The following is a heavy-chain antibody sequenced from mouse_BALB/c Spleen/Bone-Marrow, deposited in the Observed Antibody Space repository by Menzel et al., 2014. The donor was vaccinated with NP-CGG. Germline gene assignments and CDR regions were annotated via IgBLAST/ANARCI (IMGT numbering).Heavy chain of an antibody. CDR1: GFTFXTYA. J-gene: IGHJ4*01. D-gene: IGHD1-1*01. Sequence: DVHLVESGGGLVQPKGSLKLSCAASGFTFXTYAMNWVRQAPGKGLEWVARIRSKSNNYAKYYADSVKDRFTISRDDSQSMLYLQMNNLKTEDTAMYYCVRPHYYGSSYRYAMDYWGQGTSVTVSS. V-gene: IGHV10-1*02. CDR3: VRPHYYGSSYRYAMDY. CDR2: IRSKSNNYAK.